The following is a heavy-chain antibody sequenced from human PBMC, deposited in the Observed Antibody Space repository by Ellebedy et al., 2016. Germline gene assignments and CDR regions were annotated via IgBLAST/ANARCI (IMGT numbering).Heavy chain of an antibody. D-gene: IGHD5-12*01. J-gene: IGHJ4*02. CDR3: ARHLRGYDPSFDY. CDR2: INHSGST. CDR1: GGSFSGYY. Sequence: SETLSLTCAVYGGSFSGYYWSWIRQPPGKGLEWIGEINHSGSTNYNPSLKSRVTISLDTSQSQFSLKLSSVTAADTAVYYCARHLRGYDPSFDYWGQGTLVTVSS. V-gene: IGHV4-34*01.